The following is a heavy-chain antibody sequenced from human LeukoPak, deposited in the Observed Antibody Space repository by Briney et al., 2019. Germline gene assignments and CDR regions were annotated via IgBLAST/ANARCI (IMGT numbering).Heavy chain of an antibody. J-gene: IGHJ4*02. CDR1: GFTFDDYA. Sequence: GGSLRLSCAASGFTFDDYAMHWVRQAPGKGLEWVSLISGDGGSTYYADSVKGRFTISRDNSKNSLYLQMNSLRTEDTALYYCAKDIERWLQLFYFDYWGQGTLVTVSS. CDR3: AKDIERWLQLFYFDY. V-gene: IGHV3-43*02. CDR2: ISGDGGST. D-gene: IGHD5-24*01.